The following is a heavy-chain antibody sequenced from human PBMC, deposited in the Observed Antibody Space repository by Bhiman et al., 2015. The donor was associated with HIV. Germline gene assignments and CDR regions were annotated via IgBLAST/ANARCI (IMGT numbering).Heavy chain of an antibody. CDR1: GFTFSSHA. V-gene: IGHV3-23*01. CDR3: AKGPGSHSGYFHFDY. CDR2: INGVGTTT. J-gene: IGHJ4*02. Sequence: EVQLLESGGGLVQPGGSLRLSCGVSGFTFSSHAMSWVRQAPGKGLEWISAINGVGTTTYYADSVKGRFTISRDNSKNTVYLQLNSLRADDTAVYYCAKGPGSHSGYFHFDYWGQGTLVTVSS. D-gene: IGHD3-22*01.